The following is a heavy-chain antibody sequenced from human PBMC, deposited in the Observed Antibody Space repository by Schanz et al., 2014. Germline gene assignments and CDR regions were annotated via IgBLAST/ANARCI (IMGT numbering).Heavy chain of an antibody. V-gene: IGHV3-23*05. CDR3: AKDPSHGDYDYYFDS. CDR2: IYASGAT. Sequence: EVQLLESGGGLVRPGGSLRLSCAASGFTFSSYAMSWVRQAPGKGLEWVSTIYASGATYYADSVKRRFTISRDNSKNTLYLQMNSLRAEDTAVYYCAKDPSHGDYDYYFDSWGQGTLVTVSS. J-gene: IGHJ4*02. D-gene: IGHD3-22*01. CDR1: GFTFSSYA.